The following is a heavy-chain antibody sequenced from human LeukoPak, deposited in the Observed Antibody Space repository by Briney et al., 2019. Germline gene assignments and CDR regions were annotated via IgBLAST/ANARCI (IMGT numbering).Heavy chain of an antibody. CDR1: GFTFSSYR. V-gene: IGHV3-30*18. CDR3: AKDAIDYDILTGIDY. J-gene: IGHJ4*02. D-gene: IGHD3-9*01. Sequence: GGSLILSCAASGFTFSSYRMHWLRQAPGKGLEWVAVISYDGSNKYYADSVKGRFTISRDNSKNPLYLQMNSLRAEDTAVYYCAKDAIDYDILTGIDYWGQGTLVTVSS. CDR2: ISYDGSNK.